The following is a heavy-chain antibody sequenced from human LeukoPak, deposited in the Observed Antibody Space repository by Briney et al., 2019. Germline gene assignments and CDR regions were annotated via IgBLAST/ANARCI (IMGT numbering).Heavy chain of an antibody. CDR1: LDSPTSNF. D-gene: IGHD1-14*01. Sequence: PSETLSPTSTVSLDSPTSNFWSWVAQPPGNGLNWIGEIHRSGSTNYNPSLQSRVTISIDRSKNQIALELSSVTAADTAVYYCAREIVGGFNPGAYWGQGTLVTVSS. V-gene: IGHV4-4*02. J-gene: IGHJ4*02. CDR3: AREIVGGFNPGAY. CDR2: IHRSGST.